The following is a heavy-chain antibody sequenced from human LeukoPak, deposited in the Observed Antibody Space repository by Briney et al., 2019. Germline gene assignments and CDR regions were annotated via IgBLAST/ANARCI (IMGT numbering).Heavy chain of an antibody. CDR1: GGSISSFF. Sequence: SETLSLSCTVSGGSISSFFWSWIRQPPGKGLERIGYIYYGGSTNYNPSLKSRVTISVDTSKNQFSLKLSSVTAADTAVYYCARSLGHYYYDSSGYPGRLGAFDIWGQGQWSPSLQ. CDR2: IYYGGST. CDR3: ARSLGHYYYDSSGYPGRLGAFDI. J-gene: IGHJ3*02. D-gene: IGHD3-22*01. V-gene: IGHV4-59*08.